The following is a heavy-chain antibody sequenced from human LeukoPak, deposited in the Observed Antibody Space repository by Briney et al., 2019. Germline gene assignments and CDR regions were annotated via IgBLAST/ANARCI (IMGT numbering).Heavy chain of an antibody. V-gene: IGHV1-46*01. J-gene: IGHJ4*02. CDR1: GYTFTSYY. CDR2: INPSGGNT. CDR3: ARATVGATYFDY. D-gene: IGHD1-26*01. Sequence: ASVKVSCTASGYTFTSYYMHWVRQAPGQGLEWMGIINPSGGNTSYAQKFQGRVTMTRDTSTSTVYMELSSLRSEDTAVYYCARATVGATYFDYWGQGTLVTVSS.